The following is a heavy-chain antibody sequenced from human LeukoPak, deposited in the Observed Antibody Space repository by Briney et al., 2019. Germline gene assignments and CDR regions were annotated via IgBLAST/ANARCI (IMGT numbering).Heavy chain of an antibody. CDR2: MNPNSGNT. J-gene: IGHJ5*02. CDR3: ASTYCSGGSCYSGGRFWFDP. Sequence: GASVKVSCKASGYTFTSYDINWVRQATGQGLEWMGWMNPNSGNTGYAQKFQGRVTITTDESTSTAYMELSSLRSEDTAVYYCASTYCSGGSCYSGGRFWFDPWGQGTLVTVSS. V-gene: IGHV1-8*03. CDR1: GYTFTSYD. D-gene: IGHD2-15*01.